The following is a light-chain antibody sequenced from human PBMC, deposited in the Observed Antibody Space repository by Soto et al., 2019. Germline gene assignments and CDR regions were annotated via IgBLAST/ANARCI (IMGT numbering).Light chain of an antibody. CDR1: QSVNLN. V-gene: IGKV3-15*01. Sequence: EIMMTQSPGTLSVXXXXGATLSCTASQSVNLNLAWYQQKPGQPPRLLLYGASTRATGIPVRFRGSGSGTEFTLNISSLQSEDSAVYYCHQYNSWPRGTFGPGTKVEIK. CDR3: HQYNSWPRGT. CDR2: GAS. J-gene: IGKJ3*01.